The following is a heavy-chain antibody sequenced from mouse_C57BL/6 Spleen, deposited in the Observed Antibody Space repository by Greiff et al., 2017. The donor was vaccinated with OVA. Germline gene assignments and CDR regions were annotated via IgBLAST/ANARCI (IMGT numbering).Heavy chain of an antibody. CDR3: ARGYSNYGLDY. Sequence: QVPLQQPGAELVRPGSSVKLSCKASGYTFTSYWMHWVKQRPIQGLEWIGNIDPSDSATHYTQKFKDKATLPVDKSSSTAYMQLSSLTSGDSAVYYCARGYSNYGLDYWGQGTTLTVSS. V-gene: IGHV1-52*01. CDR1: GYTFTSYW. J-gene: IGHJ2*01. CDR2: IDPSDSAT. D-gene: IGHD2-5*01.